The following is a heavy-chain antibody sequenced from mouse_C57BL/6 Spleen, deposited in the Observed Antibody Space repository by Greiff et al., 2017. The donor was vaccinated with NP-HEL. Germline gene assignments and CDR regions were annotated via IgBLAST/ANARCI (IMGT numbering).Heavy chain of an antibody. CDR1: GYAFSSSW. Sequence: QVQLKQSGPELVKPGASVKISCKASGYAFSSSWMNWVKQRPGKGLEWIGRIYPGDGDTNYNGKFKGKATLTADKSSSTAYMQLSSLTSEDSAVYFCARPARGYYAMDYWGQGTSVTVSS. CDR2: IYPGDGDT. V-gene: IGHV1-82*01. CDR3: ARPARGYYAMDY. J-gene: IGHJ4*01.